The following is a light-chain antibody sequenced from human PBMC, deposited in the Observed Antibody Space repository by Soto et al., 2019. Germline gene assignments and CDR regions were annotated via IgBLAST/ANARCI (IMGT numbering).Light chain of an antibody. CDR1: DSNLGRNY. CDR2: DNV. Sequence: QSVLTQPPSVSATPGQKVTISCSGSDSNLGRNYVSWYQQLPGTAPTLLIYDNVYRFSGIPDRFSASKSGTSATLGIAGLQTGYEGDHYCGSWDNNLRAYVFGTGTTVTVL. CDR3: GSWDNNLRAYV. J-gene: IGLJ1*01. V-gene: IGLV1-51*01.